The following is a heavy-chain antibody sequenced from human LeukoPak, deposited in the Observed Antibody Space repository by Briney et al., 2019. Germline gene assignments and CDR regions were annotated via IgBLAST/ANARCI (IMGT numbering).Heavy chain of an antibody. Sequence: GGSLRLSRAASGFTFSSYWMHWVRHAPGKGLVWVSRVNSDGSTTSYADSVKGRFTISRDNTKNTLYLQVNSLRAEETAVYHCARSGAYTGSTWTFDSWGQGALVTVSS. V-gene: IGHV3-74*01. J-gene: IGHJ4*02. D-gene: IGHD6-13*01. CDR2: VNSDGSTT. CDR3: ARSGAYTGSTWTFDS. CDR1: GFTFSSYW.